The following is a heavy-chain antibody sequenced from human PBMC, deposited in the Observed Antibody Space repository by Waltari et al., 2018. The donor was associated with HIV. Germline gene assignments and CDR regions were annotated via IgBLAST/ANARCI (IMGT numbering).Heavy chain of an antibody. J-gene: IGHJ5*02. V-gene: IGHV4-61*02. CDR1: GGSISSGSYY. Sequence: QVQLQESGPGLVQPSQTLSLTCTVSGGSISSGSYYRSWIRQPAGKGLELIGRIYTSGSTNYNPSLKSRVTISVDTSKNQFSLKLRSVTAADTAVYYCARAYYDFWSGTGSSGNWFDPWGQGTLVTVSS. CDR2: IYTSGST. CDR3: ARAYYDFWSGTGSSGNWFDP. D-gene: IGHD3-3*01.